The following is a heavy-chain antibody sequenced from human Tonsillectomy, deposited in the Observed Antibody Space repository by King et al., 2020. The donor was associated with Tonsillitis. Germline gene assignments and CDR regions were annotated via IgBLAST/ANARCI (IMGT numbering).Heavy chain of an antibody. CDR3: ACRPLRFLEWLPKYYFDY. Sequence: QLQESGPGLVKPSETLSLTCTVSGGSISSSSYYWGWSRHPPGKGLEGIGIIVYSGSTYYIQAFNSRATISVDTSKNPFSLKLSSVTAAHTAVYYCACRPLRFLEWLPKYYFDYWGQGTLVTVSS. CDR2: IVYSGST. D-gene: IGHD3-3*01. V-gene: IGHV4-39*01. CDR1: GGSISSSSYY. J-gene: IGHJ4*02.